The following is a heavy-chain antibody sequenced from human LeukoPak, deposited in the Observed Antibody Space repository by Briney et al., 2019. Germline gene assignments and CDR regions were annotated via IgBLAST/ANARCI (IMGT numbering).Heavy chain of an antibody. Sequence: ASVKVSCKASGYTFTGYYMHWVRQAPGQGLEWMGIINPSGGSTSYAQKFQGRVTMTRDMSTSTVYMELSSLRSEDTAVYYCARDRGQWLVMGEFDYWGQGTLVTVSS. D-gene: IGHD6-19*01. J-gene: IGHJ4*02. CDR1: GYTFTGYY. V-gene: IGHV1-46*01. CDR2: INPSGGST. CDR3: ARDRGQWLVMGEFDY.